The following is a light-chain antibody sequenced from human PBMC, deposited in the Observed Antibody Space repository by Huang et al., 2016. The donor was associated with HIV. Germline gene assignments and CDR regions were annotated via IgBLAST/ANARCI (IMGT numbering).Light chain of an antibody. CDR2: WAS. J-gene: IGKJ1*01. V-gene: IGKV4-1*01. CDR1: QNLLYNSNNKNY. Sequence: DIVMTQSPDSLTVSLGERATIHCKSSQNLLYNSNNKNYLNWNQQKPGQPPKLLIYWASGRESGVPDRFSGSGSGTNFTLNINSLQAEDVAIYYCQQYYSSLWTFGQGTKVEIK. CDR3: QQYYSSLWT.